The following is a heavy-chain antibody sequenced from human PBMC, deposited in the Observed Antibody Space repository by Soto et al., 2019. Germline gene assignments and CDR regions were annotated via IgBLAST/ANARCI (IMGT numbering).Heavy chain of an antibody. Sequence: GGSLRLSCAASGFTFSSYAMSWVRQAPGKGLEWVSAISGSGGSTYYADSVKGRFTISRDNSKNTLYLQMNSLRAEDTAVHYCAKVGAGHYYYYGMDVWGQGTTVTVSS. CDR1: GFTFSSYA. D-gene: IGHD6-13*01. J-gene: IGHJ6*02. CDR3: AKVGAGHYYYYGMDV. V-gene: IGHV3-23*01. CDR2: ISGSGGST.